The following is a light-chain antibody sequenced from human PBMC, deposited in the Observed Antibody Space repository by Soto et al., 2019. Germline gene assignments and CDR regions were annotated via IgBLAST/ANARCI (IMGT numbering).Light chain of an antibody. CDR3: CSYTSISTSAV. V-gene: IGLV2-14*01. J-gene: IGLJ2*01. CDR2: EVS. CDR1: SSDIGDYTH. Sequence: QSALTQPASVSGSPGQSITISCTGTSSDIGDYTHVSWYQQHPGKAPKLIIYEVSDRPSGVSNRFSGSKSGNTASLTISGLQTEDEAYYYCCSYTSISTSAVFGGGTQLTVL.